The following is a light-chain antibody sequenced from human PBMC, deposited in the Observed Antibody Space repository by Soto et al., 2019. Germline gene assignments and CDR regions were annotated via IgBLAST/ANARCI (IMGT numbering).Light chain of an antibody. J-gene: IGLJ1*01. CDR3: GSWDSSLSAYV. CDR1: SSNIGGNS. Sequence: QSVLTQPPSVSAASGQKVTISCSGSSSNIGGNSVSWYQQLPGTAPKLLIYDDNKRPSGIPDRFSGSKSGTSATLGITGFQTGDEADYYCGSWDSSLSAYVFGTRTKVTVL. CDR2: DDN. V-gene: IGLV1-51*01.